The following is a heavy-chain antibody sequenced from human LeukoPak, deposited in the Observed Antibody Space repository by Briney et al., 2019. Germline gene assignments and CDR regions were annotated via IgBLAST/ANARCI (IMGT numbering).Heavy chain of an antibody. V-gene: IGHV3-30-3*01. CDR3: ARRDDHNGRDY. J-gene: IGHJ4*02. Sequence: GGPLRLSCAASGFTFSSYALHWVRQAPGKGLEWVAVISYDGSNKDYADSVKGRFTISRDNSKNTLYLQMNSLRAEDTAVYYCARRDDHNGRDYWGQGTLVTVSS. D-gene: IGHD5-24*01. CDR2: ISYDGSNK. CDR1: GFTFSSYA.